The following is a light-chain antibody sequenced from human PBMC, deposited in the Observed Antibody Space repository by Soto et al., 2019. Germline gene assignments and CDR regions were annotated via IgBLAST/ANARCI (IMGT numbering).Light chain of an antibody. CDR3: QQYDNSPRT. CDR2: GTS. V-gene: IGKV3-20*01. J-gene: IGKJ1*01. CDR1: QSVNSNY. Sequence: EIVLTQSPGTLSLSPGERATLSCRASQSVNSNYLAWYQQKPGPRPRLLIYGTSSKATSIPDRFSGSGSGTYFTLTISILDPEDFAVYYWQQYDNSPRTFGQGTKVEIK.